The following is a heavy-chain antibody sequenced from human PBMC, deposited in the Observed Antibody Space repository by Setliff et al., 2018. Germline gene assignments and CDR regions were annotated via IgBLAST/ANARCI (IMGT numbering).Heavy chain of an antibody. CDR3: AKDPSWVNLGELSSPDY. CDR2: FSGSGVDT. V-gene: IGHV3-23*01. D-gene: IGHD3-16*02. CDR1: GFTFSASP. Sequence: GESLKISCAASGFTFSASPMSWVRQAPGKGLEWVSTFSGSGVDTYYADSVKGRFTISRDNSKNTLYLQMNSLRAEDTAVYYCAKDPSWVNLGELSSPDYWGQGTLVTVSS. J-gene: IGHJ4*02.